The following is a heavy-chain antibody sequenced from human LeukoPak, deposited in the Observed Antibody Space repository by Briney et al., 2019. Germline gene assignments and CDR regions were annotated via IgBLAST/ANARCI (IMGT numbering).Heavy chain of an antibody. J-gene: IGHJ4*02. CDR1: GGTFSSYA. D-gene: IGHD6-19*01. Sequence: ASVKVSSKASGGTFSSYAISWVRQAPGQGLEWMGGIIPIFGTANYAQKFQGRVTITADESTSTAYMELSSLRSEDTAVYYCAREGRTGYSSGWLDYWGQGTLVTVSS. CDR3: AREGRTGYSSGWLDY. CDR2: IIPIFGTA. V-gene: IGHV1-69*13.